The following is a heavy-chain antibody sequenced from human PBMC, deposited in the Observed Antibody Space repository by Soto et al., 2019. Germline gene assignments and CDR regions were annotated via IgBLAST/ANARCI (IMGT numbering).Heavy chain of an antibody. CDR3: AREGFVVVTAIRWYYYYGMDV. CDR1: GFTFSSYS. CDR2: ISSSSSTV. Sequence: EVQLVESGGGLVQPGGSLRLSCAASGFTFSSYSMNWVRQAPGKGLEWVSYISSSSSTVYYADSVKGRFTISRDNAKNSLYLQMNSLRDEDTAVYYCAREGFVVVTAIRWYYYYGMDVWGQGTTVTVSS. D-gene: IGHD2-21*02. V-gene: IGHV3-48*02. J-gene: IGHJ6*02.